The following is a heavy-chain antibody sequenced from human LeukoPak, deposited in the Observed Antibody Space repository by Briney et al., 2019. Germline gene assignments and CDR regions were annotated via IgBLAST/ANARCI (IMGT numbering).Heavy chain of an antibody. V-gene: IGHV4-59*08. CDR2: IYYSGST. Sequence: SETLSLTCTVSGGSISSYYWSWIRQPPGKGLEWIGYIYYSGSTNYNPSLKSRVTISVDTSKNQFSLKPSSVTPADTAVYYCARAGAYYYDSSGYYYEKAAFDIWGQGTMVTVSS. J-gene: IGHJ3*02. CDR1: GGSISSYY. D-gene: IGHD3-22*01. CDR3: ARAGAYYYDSSGYYYEKAAFDI.